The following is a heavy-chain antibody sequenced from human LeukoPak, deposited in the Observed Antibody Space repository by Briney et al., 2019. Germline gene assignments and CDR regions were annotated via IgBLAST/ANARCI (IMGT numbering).Heavy chain of an antibody. CDR3: ARVPGSGSYSHFDY. CDR1: GGSISSYY. Sequence: SETLSLTCTVSGGSISSYYWSWVRQPPGKGLEWIGYIYYSGSTNYNPSLKSRVTISVDTSKNQFSLKLSSVTAADTAVYYCARVPGSGSYSHFDYWGQEPWSPSPQ. V-gene: IGHV4-59*01. J-gene: IGHJ4*01. CDR2: IYYSGST. D-gene: IGHD3-10*01.